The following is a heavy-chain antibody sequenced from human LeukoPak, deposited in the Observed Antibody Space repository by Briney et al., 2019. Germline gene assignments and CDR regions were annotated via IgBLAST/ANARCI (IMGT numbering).Heavy chain of an antibody. CDR2: ISGSGGKT. J-gene: IGHJ4*02. V-gene: IGHV3-23*01. Sequence: PGGSLRLSCAASGFTFSRYDMSWVRQAPGKGPEWVSSISGSGGKTYYVDSVKGRFTISRDNSKNTLYLQMNNLRAEDTAVYYCTNGLCCGDYGGYWGQGTLVTVSS. CDR1: GFTFSRYD. CDR3: TNGLCCGDYGGY. D-gene: IGHD4-23*01.